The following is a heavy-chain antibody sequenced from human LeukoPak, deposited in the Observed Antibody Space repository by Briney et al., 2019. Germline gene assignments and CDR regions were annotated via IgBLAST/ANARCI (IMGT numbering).Heavy chain of an antibody. Sequence: KPSETLSLTCTVSDDSISDYYRGWIRQPPGKGLEWIGYFYNSGRSTYNPPLKSRVTISADTSKNHFSLKLNSVTTADTAVYYCTRGAGWLIDYWGQGILVTVSS. CDR2: FYNSGRS. CDR1: DDSISDYY. J-gene: IGHJ4*02. V-gene: IGHV4-59*01. D-gene: IGHD3-16*01. CDR3: TRGAGWLIDY.